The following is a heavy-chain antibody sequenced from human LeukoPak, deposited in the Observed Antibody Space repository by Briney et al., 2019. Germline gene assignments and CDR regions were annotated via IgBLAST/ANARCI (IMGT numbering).Heavy chain of an antibody. CDR1: GFTFSTYA. J-gene: IGHJ6*03. Sequence: PGGSLRLSCAASGFTFSTYAMSWVRQAPGKGLEWVSSVSTSGGDTYNADSVKGRFTISRDNAKNTLYLQMNSLRAEDTAVYYCAREDYGDYDYYYYYMDVWGKGTTVTISS. CDR2: VSTSGGDT. V-gene: IGHV3-23*01. D-gene: IGHD4-17*01. CDR3: AREDYGDYDYYYYYMDV.